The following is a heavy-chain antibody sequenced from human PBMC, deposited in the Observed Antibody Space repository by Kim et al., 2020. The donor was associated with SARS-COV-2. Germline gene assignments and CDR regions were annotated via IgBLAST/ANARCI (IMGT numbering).Heavy chain of an antibody. CDR2: IKNKTDGGTT. J-gene: IGHJ4*02. Sequence: GGSLRLSCAASGFTFSDAWMSWVRQAPGKGLEWVGRIKNKTDGGTTDYAAPVRGRFTISRDDSKNTLFLQMNSLKTEDTAFYYRTANHYASGSLFDYWGQGTLVTVSS. V-gene: IGHV3-15*01. CDR1: GFTFSDAW. CDR3: TANHYASGSLFDY. D-gene: IGHD3-10*01.